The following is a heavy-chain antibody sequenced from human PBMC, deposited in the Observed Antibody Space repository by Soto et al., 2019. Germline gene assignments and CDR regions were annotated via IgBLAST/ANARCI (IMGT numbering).Heavy chain of an antibody. CDR1: DYTFTGYY. CDR2: INPNSGGT. J-gene: IGHJ6*02. V-gene: IGHV1-2*04. D-gene: IGHD6-13*01. CDR3: ARGSVVIAAAVPYYYGMDV. Sequence: ASVKVSCKASDYTFTGYYMHWLRQAPGQGLEWMGWINPNSGGTNYAQKFQGWVTMTRDTSISTAYMELSRLRSDDTAVYYCARGSVVIAAAVPYYYGMDVWGQGTTVTVSS.